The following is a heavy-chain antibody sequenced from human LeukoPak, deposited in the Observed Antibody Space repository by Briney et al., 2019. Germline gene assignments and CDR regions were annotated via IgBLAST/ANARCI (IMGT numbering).Heavy chain of an antibody. CDR2: IRYDGSNK. CDR3: ARESSNGYNSDTFDI. V-gene: IGHV3-30*02. J-gene: IGHJ3*02. D-gene: IGHD5-24*01. CDR1: GFTFSSYG. Sequence: GGSLRLSCAASGFTFSSYGMHWVRQAPGKGLEWVAFIRYDGSNKYYADSVKGRFTISRDNSKNTLYLQMNSLRAEDTAVYYCARESSNGYNSDTFDIWGQGTMVTVSS.